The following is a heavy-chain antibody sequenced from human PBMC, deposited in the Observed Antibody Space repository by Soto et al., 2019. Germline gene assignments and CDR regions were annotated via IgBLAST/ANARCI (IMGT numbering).Heavy chain of an antibody. CDR1: GESFRNYY. CDR2: INHSGST. J-gene: IGHJ5*02. CDR3: GRISYQLPSSVLWLDP. V-gene: IGHV4-34*01. D-gene: IGHD3-16*02. Sequence: PSETRSFTCVVYGESFRNYYWTWIRQPPGKGLEGIGEINHSGSTNYNPALKSRLTMSVDASQIQFSLRLISVTAADTAMYFCGRISYQLPSSVLWLDPWGQGTPVTVSS.